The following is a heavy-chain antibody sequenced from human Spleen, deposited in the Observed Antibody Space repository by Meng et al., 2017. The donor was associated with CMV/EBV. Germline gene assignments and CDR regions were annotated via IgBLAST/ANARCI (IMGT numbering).Heavy chain of an antibody. CDR1: GGSFSGYY. D-gene: IGHD3-3*01. J-gene: IGHJ4*02. CDR2: INHSGST. V-gene: IGHV4-34*09. CDR3: ARSGYQPPFDY. Sequence: SETLSLTCAAYGGSFSGYYWSWIRQPPGKGLEWIGEINHSGSTYYNPSLKSRVTISVDTSKNQFSLKLSSVTAADTAVYYCARSGYQPPFDYWGQGTLVTVSS.